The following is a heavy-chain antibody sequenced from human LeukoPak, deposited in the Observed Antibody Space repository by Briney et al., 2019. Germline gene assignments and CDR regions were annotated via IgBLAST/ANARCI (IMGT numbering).Heavy chain of an antibody. V-gene: IGHV3-23*01. J-gene: IGHJ5*02. D-gene: IGHD6-19*01. Sequence: GGSLRLSCAASGFTFSSYAMSWVRQAPGKGLEWVSAISGSGGSTYYAVSVKGRFTISRDNSKNTLYLQMNSLRAEDTAVYYCANHFGQWPMRSWFDPWGQGTLVTVSS. CDR3: ANHFGQWPMRSWFDP. CDR1: GFTFSSYA. CDR2: ISGSGGST.